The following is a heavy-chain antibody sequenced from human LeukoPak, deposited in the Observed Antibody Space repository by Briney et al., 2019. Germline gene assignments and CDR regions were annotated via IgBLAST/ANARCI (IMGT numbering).Heavy chain of an antibody. V-gene: IGHV1-18*01. Sequence: ASVKVSCKASGYTFTSHGISWVRQAPGQGLEWMGWINTYIGNTNYVQKFQGRVTVTTDTSTGTAYMELRSLRSDDTAVYYCARDDYYDSSGYYTLWGQGTLVTVSS. J-gene: IGHJ1*01. CDR3: ARDDYYDSSGYYTL. CDR2: INTYIGNT. CDR1: GYTFTSHG. D-gene: IGHD3-22*01.